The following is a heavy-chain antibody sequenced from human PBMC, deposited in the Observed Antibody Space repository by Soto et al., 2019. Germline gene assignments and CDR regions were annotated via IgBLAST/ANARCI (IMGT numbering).Heavy chain of an antibody. CDR3: TRQTDAVQWLVVPTDYNFDY. J-gene: IGHJ4*02. V-gene: IGHV3-73*02. CDR1: GFTFGGSA. Sequence: EGPLVESGGGLVQPGGSLKLSCAASGFTFGGSAMHWVRQASGKGLAWVGHIRSKTNSYATAYAESVKGRFTISRDDSMNSAYLQMNSLKNEDTAVYFCTRQTDAVQWLVVPTDYNFDYWGQGTLVTVSS. D-gene: IGHD6-19*01. CDR2: IRSKTNSYAT.